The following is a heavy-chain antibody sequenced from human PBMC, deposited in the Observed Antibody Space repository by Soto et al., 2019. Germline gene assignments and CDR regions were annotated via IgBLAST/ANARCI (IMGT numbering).Heavy chain of an antibody. V-gene: IGHV1-69*12. J-gene: IGHJ6*02. CDR2: ISPIFGTA. Sequence: QVQLVQSGAEVKKPGSSVKVSCKASGGTFSSYAITWVRQAPGQGLEWMGGISPIFGTANYAQKFQGRVTITADESTSTAYMELSSLRSEDTAVYYCARTEYRCMSTSCFHYYYYGMDVWGQGTTVTVSS. D-gene: IGHD2-2*01. CDR3: ARTEYRCMSTSCFHYYYYGMDV. CDR1: GGTFSSYA.